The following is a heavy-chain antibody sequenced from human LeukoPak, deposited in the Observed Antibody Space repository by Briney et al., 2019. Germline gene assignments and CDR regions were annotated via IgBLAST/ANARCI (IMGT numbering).Heavy chain of an antibody. D-gene: IGHD4-17*01. CDR3: AKDIGDFGDYGFDY. CDR2: MSWNSSSI. V-gene: IGHV3-9*01. J-gene: IGHJ4*02. Sequence: GGTLRLTCAASGFTFDSYAMHWVRQAPGKGLEWVSGMSWNSSSITYADSVHRLFTISRDNAKNSLYLLMNSLRAEDTVLYCCAKDIGDFGDYGFDYWGQRTLVTVSS. CDR1: GFTFDSYA.